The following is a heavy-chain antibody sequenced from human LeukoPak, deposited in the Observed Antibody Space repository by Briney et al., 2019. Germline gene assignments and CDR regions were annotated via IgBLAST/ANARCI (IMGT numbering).Heavy chain of an antibody. CDR3: VRGLAGDHDS. CDR1: GFTFSSQW. D-gene: IGHD6-19*01. J-gene: IGHJ4*02. V-gene: IGHV3-74*01. CDR2: INPDGTNT. Sequence: PGGSLRLSCAASGFTFSSQWMHWVRQAPGKGLMWVSRINPDGTNTTYADSLQGRLTISRDNAKNTVYLQRNSLRSEDTAVYYWVRGLAGDHDSCGQRTLVTVSS.